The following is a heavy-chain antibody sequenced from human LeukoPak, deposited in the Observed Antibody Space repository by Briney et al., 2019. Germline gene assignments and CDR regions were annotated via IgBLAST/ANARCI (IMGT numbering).Heavy chain of an antibody. Sequence: ASVKVSCKASGYTFTTYALNWVRQAPGQGLEWMGWINTNTGSSTYAQGFTGRFVFSLDTSVSTAYLQISSLKAEDTAVYYCARGIVIIPTAINAGDYWGQGTLVTVSS. CDR3: ARGIVIIPTAINAGDY. J-gene: IGHJ4*02. V-gene: IGHV7-4-1*02. CDR1: GYTFTTYA. CDR2: INTNTGSS. D-gene: IGHD2-2*01.